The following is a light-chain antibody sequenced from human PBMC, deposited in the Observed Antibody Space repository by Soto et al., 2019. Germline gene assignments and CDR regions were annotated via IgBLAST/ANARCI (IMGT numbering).Light chain of an antibody. CDR2: GVS. CDR1: QSVSSNY. V-gene: IGKV3-20*01. CDR3: QQYFTSPLT. J-gene: IGKJ4*01. Sequence: EVVLTQSPGTLSLSPGESATLSCRASQSVSSNYLAWYQQKPGQAPRLLIYGVSTRATGIPDRFSGSGSGTDFSLTISRLEPEDFALYYCQQYFTSPLTFGGGTKV.